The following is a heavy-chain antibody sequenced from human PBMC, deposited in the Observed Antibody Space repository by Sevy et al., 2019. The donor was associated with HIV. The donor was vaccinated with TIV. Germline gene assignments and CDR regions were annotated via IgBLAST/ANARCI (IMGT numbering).Heavy chain of an antibody. J-gene: IGHJ4*02. Sequence: GGSLRLSCAASGFTFSSYGMHWVRQAPGKGLEWVAFIRYDGSNKYYADSVKGRFTISRDNSKNTLYLQMNSLRAEDTAVYYCAKGHTPLGAALGYWGQGTLVTVSS. V-gene: IGHV3-30*02. CDR2: IRYDGSNK. CDR3: AKGHTPLGAALGY. CDR1: GFTFSSYG. D-gene: IGHD6-6*01.